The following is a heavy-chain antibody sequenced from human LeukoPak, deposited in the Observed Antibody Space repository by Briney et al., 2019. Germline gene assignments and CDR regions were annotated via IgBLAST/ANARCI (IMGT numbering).Heavy chain of an antibody. CDR2: MYYSGST. CDR3: AKGDRITIFGVVISPIDY. J-gene: IGHJ4*02. Sequence: SETLSLTCTVSGGSVSSYYWNWIRQPPGKGLEWIGYMYYSGSTNYNPSLKGRVTISVDTSKNQFSLKLSSVTAADTAVYYCAKGDRITIFGVVISPIDYWGQGTLVTVSS. V-gene: IGHV4-59*02. D-gene: IGHD3-3*01. CDR1: GGSVSSYY.